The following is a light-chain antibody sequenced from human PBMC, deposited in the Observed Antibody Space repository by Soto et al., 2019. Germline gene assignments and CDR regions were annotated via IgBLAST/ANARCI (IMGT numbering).Light chain of an antibody. J-gene: IGLJ1*01. Sequence: QSALTQPAAVSGSPGQSITISCIGTSSDIGGYNYVSWYQQHPGKAPKLLISEVSHRPSGVSNRFSGSKSGNTAFLTISGRQPEDEADYFCSSFTGPTTLDVFGTGTKLTVL. CDR1: SSDIGGYNY. CDR3: SSFTGPTTLDV. CDR2: EVS. V-gene: IGLV2-14*01.